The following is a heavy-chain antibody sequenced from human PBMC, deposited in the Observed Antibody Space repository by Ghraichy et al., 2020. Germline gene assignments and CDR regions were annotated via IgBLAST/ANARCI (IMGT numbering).Heavy chain of an antibody. CDR1: GGTFSSYA. Sequence: SVKVSCKASGGTFSSYAISWVRQAPGQGLEWMGRIIPILGIANYAQKFQGRVTITADKSTSTAYMELSSLRSEDTAVYYCASVEPIFGVVTRLNGMDVWGQGTTVTVSS. D-gene: IGHD3-3*01. J-gene: IGHJ6*02. CDR2: IIPILGIA. CDR3: ASVEPIFGVVTRLNGMDV. V-gene: IGHV1-69*04.